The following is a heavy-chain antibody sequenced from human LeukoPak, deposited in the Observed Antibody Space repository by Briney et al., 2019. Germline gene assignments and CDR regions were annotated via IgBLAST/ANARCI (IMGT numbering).Heavy chain of an antibody. D-gene: IGHD2/OR15-2a*01. V-gene: IGHV4-34*01. CDR3: ARAFRARYFDL. CDR2: INHSGST. CDR1: GGSFSDYY. Sequence: SETLSLTCAVYGGSFSDYYWSWIRQPPGRGLEWIGEINHSGSTNTNPSLKRRVTISVDTSKNQFSLKLTSVTAADTAVYYCARAFRARYFDLWGRGTLVTVSS. J-gene: IGHJ2*01.